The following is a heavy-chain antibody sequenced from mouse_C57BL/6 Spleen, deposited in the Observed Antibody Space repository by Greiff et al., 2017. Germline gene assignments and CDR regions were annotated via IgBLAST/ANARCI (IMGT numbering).Heavy chain of an antibody. Sequence: EVQRVESGEGLVKPGGSLQLSCAASGFTFSSYAMSWVRQTPEKRLEWVAYISSGGDYIYYADTVKGRFTISRDNARNTLYLQMSSLKSEDTAMYYCTRDCEGAWFAYWGQGTLVTVSA. CDR2: ISSGGDYI. CDR3: TRDCEGAWFAY. J-gene: IGHJ3*01. CDR1: GFTFSSYA. V-gene: IGHV5-9-1*02.